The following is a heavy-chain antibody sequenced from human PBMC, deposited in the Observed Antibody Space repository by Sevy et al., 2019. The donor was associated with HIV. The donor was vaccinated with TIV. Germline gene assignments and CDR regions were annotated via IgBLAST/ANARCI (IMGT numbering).Heavy chain of an antibody. D-gene: IGHD2-15*01. V-gene: IGHV3-21*01. CDR1: GFSLSSYS. Sequence: GGSLRLSCAASGFSLSSYSMNWVRQAPGKGLEWVSSISVSASYIFYADSGKGRFTISRDNAKNSLYLQMSSLTAEDTAVYYCARDPLTYCSGGSCFDPAFDIWGQGTMVTVSS. CDR2: ISVSASYI. CDR3: ARDPLTYCSGGSCFDPAFDI. J-gene: IGHJ3*02.